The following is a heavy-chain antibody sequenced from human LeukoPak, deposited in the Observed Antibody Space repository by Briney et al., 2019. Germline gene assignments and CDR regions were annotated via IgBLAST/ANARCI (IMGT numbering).Heavy chain of an antibody. J-gene: IGHJ4*02. CDR2: ISGSGGST. CDR1: GFTFSSYA. CDR3: AKDTLQYPRPYYFDY. Sequence: LTGGSLRLSCAASGFTFSSYAMSWVRQAPGKGLEWVSAISGSGGSTYYADSVEGRFTISRDNSKNTLYLQMNSLRAEDTAVYYCAKDTLQYPRPYYFDYWGQGTLVTVSS. D-gene: IGHD4-11*01. V-gene: IGHV3-23*01.